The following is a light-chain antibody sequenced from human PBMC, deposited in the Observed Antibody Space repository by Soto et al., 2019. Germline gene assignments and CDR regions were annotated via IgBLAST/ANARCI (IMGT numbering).Light chain of an antibody. CDR2: EGS. V-gene: IGLV2-23*03. Sequence: QSVLTQPASVSESPGQSITISCTGTSSDIGSYEFVSWYQHHPGKAPKLMIYEGSKRPSGVSDRFSGSKSGNTASLTISGLQADDEADYYCCSYSGSANVFGTGTKLTVL. CDR3: CSYSGSANV. CDR1: SSDIGSYEF. J-gene: IGLJ1*01.